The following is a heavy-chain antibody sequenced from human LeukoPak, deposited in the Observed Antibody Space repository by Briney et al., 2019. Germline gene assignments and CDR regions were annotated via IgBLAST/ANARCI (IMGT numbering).Heavy chain of an antibody. CDR3: ARASDSSGYYFPFQH. D-gene: IGHD3-22*01. CDR1: GFTVSTNY. J-gene: IGHJ1*01. CDR2: IYSGGST. Sequence: GGSLRLSCAASGFTVSTNYMSWVRQAPGKGLEWVSVIYSGGSTYYADSVKGRFTISRDNSKNTLYLQMNSLRAEDTAVYYCARASDSSGYYFPFQHWGQGTLVTVSS. V-gene: IGHV3-53*01.